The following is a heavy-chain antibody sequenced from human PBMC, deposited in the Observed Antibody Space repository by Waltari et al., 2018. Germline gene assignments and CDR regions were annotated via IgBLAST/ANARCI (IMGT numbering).Heavy chain of an antibody. J-gene: IGHJ3*02. CDR3: ARDSSNCSGGSCYHDAFDI. CDR1: GGSISSYY. V-gene: IGHV4-4*07. Sequence: QVQPQESGPGLVKPSETLSLTCTVSGGSISSYYWSWIRQPAGKGLEWIGRIYTSGSTNYNPSLKSRVTMSVDTSKNQFSLKLSSVTAADTAVYYCARDSSNCSGGSCYHDAFDIWGQGTMVTVSS. D-gene: IGHD2-15*01. CDR2: IYTSGST.